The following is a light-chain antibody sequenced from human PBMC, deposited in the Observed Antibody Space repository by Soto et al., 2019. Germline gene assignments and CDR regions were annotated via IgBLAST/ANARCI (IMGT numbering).Light chain of an antibody. CDR2: SAS. CDR3: LQDYDSPYT. CDR1: QDIRVD. V-gene: IGKV1-6*01. Sequence: AIQMTQSPTSLSASPGYRAIITCRASQDIRVDVGWLQQRPGHAPNLLIYSASTLPTGVPSTFTGSGSGTDFTLTISELETEDVAAYYCLQDYDSPYTFGQGTKVEI. J-gene: IGKJ2*01.